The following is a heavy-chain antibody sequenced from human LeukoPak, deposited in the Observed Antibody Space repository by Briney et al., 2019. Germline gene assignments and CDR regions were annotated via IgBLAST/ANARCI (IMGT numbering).Heavy chain of an antibody. J-gene: IGHJ4*02. Sequence: GGSLRLSCVVSGFTFSRYWMTWVRHAPGGGLEWVTNIKQDGSEKYYVDSVKGRFTISRDNAKNSLYLQMNSLRAEDTAVYYCARGTRWLQLPYFQRGGPYYFDYWGQGTLVTVSS. CDR2: IKQDGSEK. D-gene: IGHD5-24*01. V-gene: IGHV3-7*01. CDR1: GFTFSRYW. CDR3: ARGTRWLQLPYFQRGGPYYFDY.